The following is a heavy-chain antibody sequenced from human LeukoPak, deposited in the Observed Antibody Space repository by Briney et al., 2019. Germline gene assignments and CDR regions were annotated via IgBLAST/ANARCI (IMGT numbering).Heavy chain of an antibody. CDR2: MYYSGST. Sequence: SETLSLTCTVSGVSVSSYYWNWIRQPPGKGLEWIGYMYYSGSTNYNPSLKSRVTISLDTSKNQFSLKLSSVTAADTAVYYCGRGGYSYAEIDYWGQGTLVTVSS. J-gene: IGHJ4*02. CDR3: GRGGYSYAEIDY. V-gene: IGHV4-59*02. D-gene: IGHD5-18*01. CDR1: GVSVSSYY.